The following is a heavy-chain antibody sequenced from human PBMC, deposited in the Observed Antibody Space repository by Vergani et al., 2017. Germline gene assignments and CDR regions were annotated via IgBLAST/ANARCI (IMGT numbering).Heavy chain of an antibody. CDR2: INPNSGGT. V-gene: IGHV1-2*02. D-gene: IGHD3-22*01. Sequence: QVQLVQSGAEVKKPGASVKVSCKASGYTFTGYYMHWVRQAPGQGLEWMGWINPNSGGTNYAQKFQGRVTMTRDTSISTAYMELSRLRSHDTAVYYCARDYTITMIVVFINQYYFDSWGQGTLVTVSS. J-gene: IGHJ4*02. CDR1: GYTFTGYY. CDR3: ARDYTITMIVVFINQYYFDS.